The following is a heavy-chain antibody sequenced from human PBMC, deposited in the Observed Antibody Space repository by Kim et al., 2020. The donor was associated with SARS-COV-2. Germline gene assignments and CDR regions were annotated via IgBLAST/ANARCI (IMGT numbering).Heavy chain of an antibody. D-gene: IGHD4-4*01. CDR2: ISYDGSNK. CDR3: ERDPHSENYFDY. Sequence: GGSLRLSCAASGFTFSSYAMHWVRQAPGKGLEWVAVISYDGSNKYYADSVKGRFTISRDNSKNTLYLQMNSLRAEDTAVYYCERDPHSENYFDYWGQGTL. V-gene: IGHV3-30*04. J-gene: IGHJ4*02. CDR1: GFTFSSYA.